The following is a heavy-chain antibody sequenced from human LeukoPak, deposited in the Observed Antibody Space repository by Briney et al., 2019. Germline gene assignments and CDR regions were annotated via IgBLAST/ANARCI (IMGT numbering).Heavy chain of an antibody. CDR1: GYTLTELS. CDR2: FDPEDGET. V-gene: IGHV1-24*01. D-gene: IGHD3-10*01. J-gene: IGHJ5*02. Sequence: ASVKVSCKVSGYTLTELSMHWVRQAPGKGLEWMGGFDPEDGETIYAQKFQGRVTMTEDTSTDTAYMELSSLRSEDTAVYYCATLYLWFGEPNWFDPWGQGTLVTVSS. CDR3: ATLYLWFGEPNWFDP.